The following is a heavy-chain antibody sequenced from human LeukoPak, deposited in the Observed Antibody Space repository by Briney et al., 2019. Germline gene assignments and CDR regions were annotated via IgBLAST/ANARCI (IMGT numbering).Heavy chain of an antibody. J-gene: IGHJ4*02. CDR1: GGSISSYY. Sequence: SETLSLTCTVSGGSISSYYWSWIRQPPGKGLEWIGYIYYSESTNYNPSLESRVTISVDTSKNQFSLKLSSVTAADTAVYYCASGEHNGGVMRYWGQGTLVTVSS. V-gene: IGHV4-59*08. D-gene: IGHD3-16*01. CDR2: IYYSEST. CDR3: ASGEHNGGVMRY.